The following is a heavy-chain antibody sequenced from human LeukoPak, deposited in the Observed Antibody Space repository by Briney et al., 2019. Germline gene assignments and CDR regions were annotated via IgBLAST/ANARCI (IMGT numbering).Heavy chain of an antibody. V-gene: IGHV3-23*01. D-gene: IGHD3-22*01. J-gene: IGHJ4*02. CDR2: ISGSGGST. CDR3: AKEPWYYYDSSGYGDY. CDR1: GFTFSSYS. Sequence: GGSLRLSCAASGFTFSSYSMNWVRQAPGKGLEWVSAISGSGGSTYYADSVKGRFTISRDNSKNTLYLQMNSLRAEDTAVYYCAKEPWYYYDSSGYGDYWGQGTLVTVSS.